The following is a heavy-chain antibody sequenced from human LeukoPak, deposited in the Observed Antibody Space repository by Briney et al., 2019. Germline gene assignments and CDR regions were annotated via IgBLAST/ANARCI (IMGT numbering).Heavy chain of an antibody. V-gene: IGHV3-21*04. CDR2: ISAGNYV. CDR3: AKNGDRGAYCSGGSCYPYYYYYIDV. J-gene: IGHJ6*03. D-gene: IGHD2-15*01. Sequence: PGGSLRLSCVASGFTFSGYSLSWVRQAPGKGLEWVSSISAGNYVYYADAVEGRFTISRDNSKNTPYLQMNSLRAEDMAIYYCAKNGDRGAYCSGGSCYPYYYYYIDVWGKGTTVTISS. CDR1: GFTFSGYS.